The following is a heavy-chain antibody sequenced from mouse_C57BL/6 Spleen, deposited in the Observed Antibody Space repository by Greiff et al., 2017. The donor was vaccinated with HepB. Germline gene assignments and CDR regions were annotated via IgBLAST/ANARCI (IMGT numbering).Heavy chain of an antibody. V-gene: IGHV1-59*01. CDR1: GYTFTSYW. Sequence: QVHVKQPGAELVRPGTSVKLSCKASGYTFTSYWMHWVKQRPGQGLEWIGVIDPSDSYTNYNQKFKGKATLTVDTSSSTAYMQLSSLTSEDSAVYYCASPYYYGSSRAWFAYWGQGTLVTVSA. D-gene: IGHD1-1*01. J-gene: IGHJ3*01. CDR3: ASPYYYGSSRAWFAY. CDR2: IDPSDSYT.